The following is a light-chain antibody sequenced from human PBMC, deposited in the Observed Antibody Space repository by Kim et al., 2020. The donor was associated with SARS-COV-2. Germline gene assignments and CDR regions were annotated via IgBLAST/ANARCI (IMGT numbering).Light chain of an antibody. CDR2: GAS. J-gene: IGKJ2*01. V-gene: IGKV3-15*01. Sequence: SVSPGERATLSCRASQSVSSNLAWYQQTPGQAPRRLIYGASTRATGIPARFSGTGSGTEFTLTISSLQSEDFAVYYCQQYNNWPYTFGQGTKLEI. CDR3: QQYNNWPYT. CDR1: QSVSSN.